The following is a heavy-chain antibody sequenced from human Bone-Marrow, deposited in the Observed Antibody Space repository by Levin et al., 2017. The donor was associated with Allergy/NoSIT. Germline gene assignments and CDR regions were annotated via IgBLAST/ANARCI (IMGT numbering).Heavy chain of an antibody. Sequence: QAGGSLRLSCAASGFTLSSYAMSWVRQAPGKGLEWVSGISGSGGGTYYADSVKGRFTISRDNSKKTLYLQMISLRADDTAVYFCAKQRGSSDWDTFDYWGQGTLVTVSS. CDR3: AKQRGSSDWDTFDY. D-gene: IGHD6-19*01. V-gene: IGHV3-23*01. CDR1: GFTLSSYA. J-gene: IGHJ4*02. CDR2: ISGSGGGT.